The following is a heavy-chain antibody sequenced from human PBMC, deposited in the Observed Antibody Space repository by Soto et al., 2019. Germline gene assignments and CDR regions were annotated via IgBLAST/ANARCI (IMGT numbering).Heavy chain of an antibody. CDR2: IKQDGSEK. Sequence: PGGSLRLSCAASGFTFSSYWMSWVRQAPGKGLEWVANIKQDGSEKYYVDSVKGRFTISRDNAKNSLYLRMNSLRAEDTAVYYCARDGRGYSYGLDYWGQGNLVTVSS. V-gene: IGHV3-7*03. CDR1: GFTFSSYW. J-gene: IGHJ4*02. D-gene: IGHD5-18*01. CDR3: ARDGRGYSYGLDY.